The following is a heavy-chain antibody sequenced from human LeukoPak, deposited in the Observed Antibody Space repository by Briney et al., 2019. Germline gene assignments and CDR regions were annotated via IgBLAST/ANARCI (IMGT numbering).Heavy chain of an antibody. CDR3: ARQTPYPGVWASDY. V-gene: IGHV4-59*08. CDR2: IHDSGAN. D-gene: IGHD4-23*01. J-gene: IGHJ4*02. Sequence: SETPCLTPALSRDSIIVHKRCCRCDPPGEGLWCIGYIHDSGANNYNPSLRSRVTISVDTSKNKFSLELRSVAAADTAVYYCARQTPYPGVWASDYWGQGTLVTVSS. CDR1: RDSIIVHK.